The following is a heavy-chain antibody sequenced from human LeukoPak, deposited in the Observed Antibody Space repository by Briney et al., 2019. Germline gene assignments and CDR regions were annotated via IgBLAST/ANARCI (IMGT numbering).Heavy chain of an antibody. CDR2: ISYDGSNK. V-gene: IGHV3-30*18. Sequence: PGRSLRLSYAASGFTFSSYGMHWVRQASGKGLEWVAVISYDGSNKYYADSVKGRFTISRDNSKNTLYLQMNSLRAEDTAVYYCAKDNGRWELLLDYWGQGTLVTVSS. J-gene: IGHJ4*02. D-gene: IGHD1-26*01. CDR3: AKDNGRWELLLDY. CDR1: GFTFSSYG.